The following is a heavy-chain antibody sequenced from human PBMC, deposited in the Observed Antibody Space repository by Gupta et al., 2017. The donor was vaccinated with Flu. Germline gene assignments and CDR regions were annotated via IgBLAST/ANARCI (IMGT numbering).Heavy chain of an antibody. D-gene: IGHD1-26*01. CDR1: GFTFSSYA. CDR2: ISGSGGST. Sequence: EVQLLESGGGLVQPGGSLRLSCAASGFTFSSYAMSWVRQAPGKGLEWVSAISGSGGSTYYADSVKGRFTISRDNSKNTLYLQMNSLRAEDTAVYYCAKGETPKTYSGSYYYYGMDVWGQGTTVTVSS. J-gene: IGHJ6*02. CDR3: AKGETPKTYSGSYYYYGMDV. V-gene: IGHV3-23*01.